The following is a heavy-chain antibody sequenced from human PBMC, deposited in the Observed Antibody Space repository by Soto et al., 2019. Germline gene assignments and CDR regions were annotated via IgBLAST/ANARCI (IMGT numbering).Heavy chain of an antibody. CDR1: GFTFSSYG. CDR3: ARALDYYDSSGYHYYYYGMDV. CDR2: IWYDGSNK. Sequence: QVQLVESGGGVVQPGRSLRLSCAASGFTFSSYGMHWVRQAPGKGLEWVAVIWYDGSNKYYADSVKGRFTISRDNSKNTLYLQMNSLRAEDTAVYYCARALDYYDSSGYHYYYYGMDVW. J-gene: IGHJ6*01. D-gene: IGHD3-22*01. V-gene: IGHV3-33*01.